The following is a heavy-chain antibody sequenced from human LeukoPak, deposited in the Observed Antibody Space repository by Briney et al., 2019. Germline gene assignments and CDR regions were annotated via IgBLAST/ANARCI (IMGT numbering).Heavy chain of an antibody. CDR3: ARDRTYGPIVIDVYYCMDV. V-gene: IGHV3-48*03. J-gene: IGHJ6*03. CDR2: ISSSGSTI. D-gene: IGHD3-16*02. CDR1: GFTFSSYE. Sequence: GGSLRLSCAASGFTFSSYEMNWVRQAPGKGLEWVSYISSSGSTIYYADSVKGRFTISRDNAKNSLYLQMNSLRAEDTAVYYCARDRTYGPIVIDVYYCMDVWGKGTTVTVSS.